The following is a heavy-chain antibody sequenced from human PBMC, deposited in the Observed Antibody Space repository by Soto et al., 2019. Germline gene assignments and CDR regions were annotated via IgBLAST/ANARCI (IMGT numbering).Heavy chain of an antibody. CDR3: ARERLAARPDPFFDF. V-gene: IGHV1-69*06. CDR2: IIPIFGKP. J-gene: IGHJ4*02. Sequence: SVKVSCKASGGTFNSYAISWVRQAPGQGLEWMGGIIPIFGKPNYAQKFQDRLTITADTSAITAYMELSSLKSEVTAMYFCARERLAARPDPFFDFWGQGTLVTVSS. D-gene: IGHD6-6*01. CDR1: GGTFNSYA.